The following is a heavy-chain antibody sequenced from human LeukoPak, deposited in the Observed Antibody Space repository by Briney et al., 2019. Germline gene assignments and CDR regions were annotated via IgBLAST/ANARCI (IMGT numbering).Heavy chain of an antibody. V-gene: IGHV3-23*01. J-gene: IGHJ4*02. D-gene: IGHD1-26*01. CDR1: VFTFNSYA. Sequence: TGGSLRLSCAASVFTFNSYAMSWVRQAPGKGLEWVSAISTSGGSTDYADSVKGRFTISRDNSKNTLYLQMNSLRVEDTAVYYCASHPYTGSYYYDYWGQGTLVTVSS. CDR2: ISTSGGST. CDR3: ASHPYTGSYYYDY.